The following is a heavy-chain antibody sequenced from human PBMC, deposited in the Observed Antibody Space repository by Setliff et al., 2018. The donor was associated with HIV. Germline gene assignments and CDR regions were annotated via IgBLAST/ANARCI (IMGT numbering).Heavy chain of an antibody. D-gene: IGHD3-22*01. CDR1: GGSISSGDYY. CDR2: TYYSGYT. V-gene: IGHV4-30-4*01. Sequence: SETLSLTCTVSGGSISSGDYYWSWIRQPPGKGLEWIGYTYYSGYTQYNPSLKSRVTISVDTSKNQFSLKLRSGSAADKAVYYFARASRGYLIVHYWGQGTLFTVSS. CDR3: ARASRGYLIVHY. J-gene: IGHJ4*02.